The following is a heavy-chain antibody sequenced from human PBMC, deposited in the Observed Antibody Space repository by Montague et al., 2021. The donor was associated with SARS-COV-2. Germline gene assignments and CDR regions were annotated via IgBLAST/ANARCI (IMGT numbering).Heavy chain of an antibody. Sequence: SLRLSWAASGFTSGDYQMTWVRQAPGKGLQWVANINQDETAKTYVDSVKGRFTISRDNAKNSLILQMNSLKDEDTAVHYCARSPRGSGTGWLDYWGQGTLVTASS. V-gene: IGHV3-7*01. J-gene: IGHJ4*02. CDR2: INQDETAK. CDR3: ARSPRGSGTGWLDY. D-gene: IGHD3/OR15-3a*01. CDR1: GFTSGDYQ.